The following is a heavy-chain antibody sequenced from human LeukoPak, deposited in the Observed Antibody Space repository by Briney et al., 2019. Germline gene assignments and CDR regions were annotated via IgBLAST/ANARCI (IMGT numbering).Heavy chain of an antibody. CDR3: ARDPLTTIFGVVIYTAPDY. CDR1: GYTFTSYG. Sequence: ASVKVSCKASGYTFTSYGISWVRKAPGQGLEWMGWISAYNGNTNYAQKLQGRVTMTTDTSTSTAYMELRSLRSDDTAVYYCARDPLTTIFGVVIYTAPDYWGQGTLVTVSS. CDR2: ISAYNGNT. V-gene: IGHV1-18*01. D-gene: IGHD3-3*01. J-gene: IGHJ4*02.